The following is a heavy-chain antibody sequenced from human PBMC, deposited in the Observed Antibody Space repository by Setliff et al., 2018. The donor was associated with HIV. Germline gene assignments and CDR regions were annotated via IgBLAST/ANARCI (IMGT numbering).Heavy chain of an antibody. Sequence: ASVKVSCKASGYTFTSLDINWVRQATGQGPEWMGWLNPTSGNTGSAQRFQGRVTMARNTSISIAYMELSNLRSEDTAVYYCARGAPGRACSGGSCSYFDYWGQGTLVTVSS. CDR2: LNPTSGNT. CDR3: ARGAPGRACSGGSCSYFDY. CDR1: GYTFTSLD. J-gene: IGHJ4*02. V-gene: IGHV1-8*01. D-gene: IGHD2-15*01.